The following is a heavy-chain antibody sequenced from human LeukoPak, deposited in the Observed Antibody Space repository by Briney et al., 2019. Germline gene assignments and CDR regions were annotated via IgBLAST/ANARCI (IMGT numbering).Heavy chain of an antibody. J-gene: IGHJ5*02. D-gene: IGHD6-13*01. CDR2: IYYSGST. Sequence: SETLSLTCTVSGGSISSYYWSWIRQPPGKGLEWIGYIYYSGSTNYNPSLKSRVTVSVDTSKNQFSLKLSSVTAADTAVYYCARDQGGSSWYDWFDPWGQGTLVTVSS. CDR1: GGSISSYY. CDR3: ARDQGGSSWYDWFDP. V-gene: IGHV4-59*01.